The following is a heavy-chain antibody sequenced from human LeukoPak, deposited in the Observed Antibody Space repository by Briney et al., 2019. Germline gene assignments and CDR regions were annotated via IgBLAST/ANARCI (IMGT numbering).Heavy chain of an antibody. J-gene: IGHJ4*02. CDR2: IWYDGSNK. V-gene: IGHV3-33*01. CDR1: GFNFFTYG. Sequence: PGGSLRLSCAASGFNFFTYGMHWVRQAPGKGLEWVAVIWYDGSNKYYADSVKGRFTISRDNSKSTLSLQMNSLRAEDTAVYYCARVFRGFGALDYGGQGTLVTVSS. D-gene: IGHD3-10*01. CDR3: ARVFRGFGALDY.